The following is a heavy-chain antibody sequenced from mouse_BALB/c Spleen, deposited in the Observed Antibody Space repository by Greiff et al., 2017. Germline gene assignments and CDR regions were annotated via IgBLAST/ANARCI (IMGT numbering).Heavy chain of an antibody. V-gene: IGHV2-6-7*01. CDR1: GFSLTGYG. CDR2: IWGDGST. Sequence: VKLVESGPGLVAPSQSLSITCTVSGFSLTGYGVNWVRQPPGKGLEWLGMIWGDGSTAYNSALISRLSISKDNSKSQVFLKKNRLQTDDTARYYCARGDYDGSSYVRYFDVWGAGTTVTVSA. CDR3: ARGDYDGSSYVRYFDV. J-gene: IGHJ1*01. D-gene: IGHD1-1*01.